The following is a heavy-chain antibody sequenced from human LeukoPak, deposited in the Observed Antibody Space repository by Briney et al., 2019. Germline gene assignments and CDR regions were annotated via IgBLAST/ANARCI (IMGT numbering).Heavy chain of an antibody. J-gene: IGHJ4*02. CDR3: ATGVRGYNSALDY. V-gene: IGHV3-73*01. D-gene: IGHD6-19*01. CDR1: GFTFSDSA. Sequence: WGSLRLSCAASGFTFSDSAMHWVRPAPGKGLEWVGRIRSKANSYATAYAASVKGRFTISRDDSKNTAYLQMNSLRAEDTAVYYCATGVRGYNSALDYWGQGTLVTVSP. CDR2: IRSKANSYAT.